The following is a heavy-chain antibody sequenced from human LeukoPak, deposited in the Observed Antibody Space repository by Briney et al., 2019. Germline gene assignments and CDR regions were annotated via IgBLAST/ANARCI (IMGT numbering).Heavy chain of an antibody. V-gene: IGHV1-69*13. Sequence: SVKVSCKASGYTFTSYGISWVRQAPGQGLEWMGGIIPIFGTANYAQKFQGRVTITADESTSTAYMELSSLRSEDTAVYYCAREVAAAGLDYWGQGTLVTVSS. CDR2: IIPIFGTA. CDR3: AREVAAAGLDY. J-gene: IGHJ4*02. CDR1: GYTFTSYG. D-gene: IGHD6-13*01.